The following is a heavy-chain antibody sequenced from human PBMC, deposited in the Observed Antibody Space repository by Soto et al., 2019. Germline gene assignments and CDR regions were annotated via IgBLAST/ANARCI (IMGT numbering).Heavy chain of an antibody. Sequence: QVQLVQSGPDLKRPGASMKVSCKASGYTFTSYGISWVRQAPGQGLAWMAWISPLKGRTQYSQKAQGRVTLSTATSSNTAYMEMTTLRVDDTAVYYCAMDYGDRPEYFKHWGQGTLVTVS. J-gene: IGHJ1*01. CDR1: GYTFTSYG. CDR2: ISPLKGRT. V-gene: IGHV1-18*04. CDR3: AMDYGDRPEYFKH. D-gene: IGHD4-17*01.